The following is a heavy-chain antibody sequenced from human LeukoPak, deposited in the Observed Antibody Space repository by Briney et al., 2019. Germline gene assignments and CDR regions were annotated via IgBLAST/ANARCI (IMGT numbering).Heavy chain of an antibody. Sequence: SETLSLTCTVSGVSISSYYWSWIRQPPGKGLEWIGYIYYSGSTNYNPSLKSRVTISVDTSKNQFSLKLSSVTAADTAVYYCARHRDDAFDIWGQGTMVTVSS. CDR2: IYYSGST. CDR3: ARHRDDAFDI. V-gene: IGHV4-59*08. CDR1: GVSISSYY. J-gene: IGHJ3*02.